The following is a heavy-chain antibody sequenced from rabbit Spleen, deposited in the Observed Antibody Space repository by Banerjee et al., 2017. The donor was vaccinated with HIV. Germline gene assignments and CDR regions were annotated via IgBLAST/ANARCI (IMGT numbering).Heavy chain of an antibody. Sequence: QEQLEESGGGLVQPGASLTLTCKASGIDFSNYNFMCWVRQAPGKGLEWIACIDIGSRDFTYYASWAKGRFTISKSSSTTVTLQMTSLTVADTATYFCARDTSSSFSSYGMDLWAQGPWSPS. J-gene: IGHJ6*01. CDR2: IDIGSRDFT. D-gene: IGHD1-1*01. CDR3: ARDTSSSFSSYGMDL. V-gene: IGHV1S45*01. CDR1: GIDFSNYNF.